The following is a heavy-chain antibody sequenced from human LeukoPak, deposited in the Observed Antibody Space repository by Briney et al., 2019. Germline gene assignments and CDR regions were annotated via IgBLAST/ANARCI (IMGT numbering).Heavy chain of an antibody. CDR1: VFTPSSYW. V-gene: IGHV3-7*01. CDR3: ARVKRGLGHDAFDI. Sequence: GGSLRLSCAASVFTPSSYWMSWVRQAPGKGLEWVANINQDGSEKYYVDPVKGRFTISRDNAKNSLYLKLNSVRAEDTAVYYCARVKRGLGHDAFDIWGQGTMVTVSS. CDR2: INQDGSEK. J-gene: IGHJ3*02.